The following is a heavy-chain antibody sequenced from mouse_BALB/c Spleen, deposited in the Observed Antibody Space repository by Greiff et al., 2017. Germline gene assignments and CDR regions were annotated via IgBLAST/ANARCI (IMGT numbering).Heavy chain of an antibody. J-gene: IGHJ3*01. D-gene: IGHD3-3*01. CDR3: AREGGRAFAY. V-gene: IGHV2-2*01. Sequence: VQLQQSGPGLVQPSQSLSITCTVSGFSLTSYGVHWVRQSPGKGLEWLGVIWSGGSTDYNAAFISRLSISKDNSKSQVFFKMNSLQTDDTAMYYCAREGGRAFAYWGQGTLVTVSA. CDR1: GFSLTSYG. CDR2: IWSGGST.